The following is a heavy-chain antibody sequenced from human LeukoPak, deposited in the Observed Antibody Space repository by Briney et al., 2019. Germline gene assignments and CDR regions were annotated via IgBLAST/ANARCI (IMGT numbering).Heavy chain of an antibody. CDR2: ISAYNGDR. Sequence: ASMKVSCKASGYTFNTYGINWVRQAPGQGLEWMGWISAYNGDRYYAQKLQGRVTMTADTSTDTAYMELRSLKSDDTAVYYCARGTAWNSVSYDFWGQGTLVTVSS. CDR3: ARGTAWNSVSYDF. J-gene: IGHJ4*02. D-gene: IGHD1-7*01. CDR1: GYTFNTYG. V-gene: IGHV1-18*01.